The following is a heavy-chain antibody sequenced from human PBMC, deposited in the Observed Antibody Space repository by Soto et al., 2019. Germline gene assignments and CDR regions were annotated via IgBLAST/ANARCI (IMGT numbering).Heavy chain of an antibody. J-gene: IGHJ4*02. D-gene: IGHD3-3*01. CDR2: ISAYNGNT. Sequence: QVPLVQSGAEVKKPGASVKVSCKASGYTFTSYGISWVRQAPGQGLEWMGWISAYNGNTNYAQKLQGRVTMTTDTSTSTAYMELRSLRSDDTAVYYCARSGSTIFGVVSAYYFDYWGQGTLVTVSS. V-gene: IGHV1-18*01. CDR1: GYTFTSYG. CDR3: ARSGSTIFGVVSAYYFDY.